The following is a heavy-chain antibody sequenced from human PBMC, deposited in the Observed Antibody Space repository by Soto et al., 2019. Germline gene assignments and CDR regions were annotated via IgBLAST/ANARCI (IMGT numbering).Heavy chain of an antibody. V-gene: IGHV3-30*18. Sequence: QVQLVESGGGVVQPGRSLRLSCAASGFTFSSYGMHWVRQAPGKGLEWVAAISYDGSNKYYADSVKGRFTISRDNSKNTLYLQMNSLRAEDTAVYYCAKDLRSYHWYFDLWGRGTLVTVSS. D-gene: IGHD1-26*01. CDR1: GFTFSSYG. CDR2: ISYDGSNK. CDR3: AKDLRSYHWYFDL. J-gene: IGHJ2*01.